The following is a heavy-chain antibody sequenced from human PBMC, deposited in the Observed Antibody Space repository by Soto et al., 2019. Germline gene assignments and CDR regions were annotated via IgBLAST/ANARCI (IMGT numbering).Heavy chain of an antibody. Sequence: QITLKESGPPLVKPTQTLTLTCSFSGFSVSTSGVGVAWIRQPPGKALEWLALIYWDDDKRYSPFLRSRVTITKDTSKNQVVLTMPNMDPVDTATYYCAHKGGRGAGMDVWGQGTTVTVSS. J-gene: IGHJ6*02. V-gene: IGHV2-5*02. CDR1: GFSVSTSGVG. D-gene: IGHD2-15*01. CDR2: IYWDDDK. CDR3: AHKGGRGAGMDV.